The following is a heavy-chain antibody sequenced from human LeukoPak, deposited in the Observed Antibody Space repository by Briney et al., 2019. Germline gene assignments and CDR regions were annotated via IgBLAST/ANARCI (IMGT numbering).Heavy chain of an antibody. CDR2: ISASGDVT. CDR3: ARGPTVVRYNWFDP. D-gene: IGHD4-23*01. J-gene: IGHJ5*02. Sequence: PGGSLRLSCAASGFTFSKFPMGWVRQAPGRGLEWVSAISASGDVTFYADSLRGRFTISRDNSKSTLYLQMNSLRAEDTAVYYCARGPTVVRYNWFDPWGQGTLVTVSS. V-gene: IGHV3-23*01. CDR1: GFTFSKFP.